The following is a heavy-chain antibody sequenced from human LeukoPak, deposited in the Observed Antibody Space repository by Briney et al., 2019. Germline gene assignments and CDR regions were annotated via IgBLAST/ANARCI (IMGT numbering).Heavy chain of an antibody. CDR3: ARGGYCTGGVCYLDY. J-gene: IGHJ4*02. CDR2: IYTSGSN. Sequence: PSETLSLTCTVSVGSISSYYWSWIRQPAGEGREWIGRIYTSGSNNYNPSLKSRVTMSVDTSKNQFSLKLSSVTAADTAVYYCARGGYCTGGVCYLDYWGQGTLVTVSS. D-gene: IGHD2-8*02. CDR1: VGSISSYY. V-gene: IGHV4-4*07.